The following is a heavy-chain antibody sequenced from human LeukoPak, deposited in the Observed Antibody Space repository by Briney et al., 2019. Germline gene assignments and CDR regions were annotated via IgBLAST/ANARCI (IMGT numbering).Heavy chain of an antibody. CDR3: AREPLGRDGYNSDI. D-gene: IGHD5-24*01. CDR1: GFTFSSYS. Sequence: GGSLRLSCAASGFTFSSYSMNWVRQAPGKGLEWVSSISSSSSYIYYADSVKGRFTISRDNAKNSLYLQMNSLRAEDTAVYYCAREPLGRDGYNSDIWGQGTMVTASS. V-gene: IGHV3-21*01. J-gene: IGHJ3*02. CDR2: ISSSSSYI.